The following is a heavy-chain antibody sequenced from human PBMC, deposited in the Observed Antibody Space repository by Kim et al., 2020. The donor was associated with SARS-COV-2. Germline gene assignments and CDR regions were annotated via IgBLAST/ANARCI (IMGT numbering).Heavy chain of an antibody. CDR2: ISGSGSTI. J-gene: IGHJ6*02. V-gene: IGHV3-11*01. CDR3: ARDLSSYYDNNPYYYYGMDV. CDR1: GFTFSDYY. Sequence: GGSLRLSCAASGFTFSDYYMSWIRQAPGKGLEWVSYISGSGSTIYYADSVKGRFTISRDNAKNSLYLQMNSLRAEDTAVYYCARDLSSYYDNNPYYYYGMDVWGQGTTVTVSS. D-gene: IGHD3-3*01.